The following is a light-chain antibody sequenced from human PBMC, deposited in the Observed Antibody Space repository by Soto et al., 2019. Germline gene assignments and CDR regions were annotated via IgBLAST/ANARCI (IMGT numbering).Light chain of an antibody. V-gene: IGKV3-15*01. Sequence: EIVLTQSPATLSLSPGERATLSCSASQSVSSYLAWYQQRPGQAPRLLIYGASTRATGIPARFSGSGSGTEFTLTIRSLQSEDFAVYYCQQYNNWPPITCGQGTRLEIK. CDR1: QSVSSY. J-gene: IGKJ5*01. CDR2: GAS. CDR3: QQYNNWPPIT.